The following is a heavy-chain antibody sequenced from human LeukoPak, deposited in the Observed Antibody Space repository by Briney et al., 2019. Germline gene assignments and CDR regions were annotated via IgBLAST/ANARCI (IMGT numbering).Heavy chain of an antibody. CDR3: VSAPGYSSGWYWFDP. J-gene: IGHJ5*02. D-gene: IGHD6-19*01. V-gene: IGHV3-64D*06. CDR1: GFTFSSYA. Sequence: GGSLRLSCSASGFTFSSYATHWVRQAPGKGLEYVSAISSNGGSTYYADSVKGRFTISRDNSKNTLYLQMSSLRAEDTAVYYCVSAPGYSSGWYWFDPWGQGTLVTVSS. CDR2: ISSNGGST.